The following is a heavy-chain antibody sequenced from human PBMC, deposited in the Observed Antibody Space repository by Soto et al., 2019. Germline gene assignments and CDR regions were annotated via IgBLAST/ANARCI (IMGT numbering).Heavy chain of an antibody. J-gene: IGHJ5*02. V-gene: IGHV4-31*03. CDR1: GGSISSGDHY. CDR3: ARVTLDADAYNCRFDP. Sequence: QVQLQESGPGLVKPSQTLSLACTVSGGSISSGDHYWSWIRQRPGKGLEWIGYISYRGSTYYNPSLKSRVTTSVDTSKNQFSLKLRSVTAADTAVYYCARVTLDADAYNCRFDPWGQGTLVTV. D-gene: IGHD5-18*01. CDR2: ISYRGST.